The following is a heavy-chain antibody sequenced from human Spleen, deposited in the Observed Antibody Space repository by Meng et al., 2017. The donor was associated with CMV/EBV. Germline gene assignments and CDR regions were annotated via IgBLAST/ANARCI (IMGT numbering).Heavy chain of an antibody. D-gene: IGHD4-11*01. J-gene: IGHJ4*02. Sequence: GSLRLSCTVSGGSISSSSYYWGWIRQPPGKGLEWIGSIYYSGSTYYNPSLKSRVTISVDTSKNQFSLKLSSVTAADTAVYYCARGPRIYNFDYWGQGTLVTVSS. CDR3: ARGPRIYNFDY. V-gene: IGHV4-39*07. CDR2: IYYSGST. CDR1: GGSISSSSYY.